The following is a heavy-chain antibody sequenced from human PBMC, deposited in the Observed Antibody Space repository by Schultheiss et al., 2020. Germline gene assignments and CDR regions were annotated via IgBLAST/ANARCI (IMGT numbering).Heavy chain of an antibody. V-gene: IGHV4-4*07. J-gene: IGHJ4*02. Sequence: SETLSLTCTVSGGSISSYYWSWIRQPPGKGLEWIGRIYTSGSTNYNPSLKSRVTMSVDTSKNQFSLKLSSVTAADTAVYYCAREISIVVVPAAIRGFDYWGQGTLVTVSS. CDR1: GGSISSYY. D-gene: IGHD2-2*02. CDR2: IYTSGST. CDR3: AREISIVVVPAAIRGFDY.